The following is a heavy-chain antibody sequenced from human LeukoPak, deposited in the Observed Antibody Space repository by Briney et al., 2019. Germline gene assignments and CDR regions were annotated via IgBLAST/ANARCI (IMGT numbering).Heavy chain of an antibody. CDR3: AKGSMGRCSGNSCYSVY. V-gene: IGHV3-30*18. D-gene: IGHD5-12*01. CDR2: ISYDGSNK. Sequence: GRSLRLSCAASGSTFSNYGMHWVRQAPGKGLEWVAVISYDGSNKYYADSVKGRFTISRDNSKNTLYLQMNSLRVEDTAVYYCAKGSMGRCSGNSCYSVYWGQGTLVTVSS. J-gene: IGHJ4*02. CDR1: GSTFSNYG.